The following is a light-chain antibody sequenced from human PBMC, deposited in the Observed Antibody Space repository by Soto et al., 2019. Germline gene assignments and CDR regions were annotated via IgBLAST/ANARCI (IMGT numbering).Light chain of an antibody. CDR3: SSYTSSNTLV. CDR2: EVS. CDR1: SSDVGGYNY. V-gene: IGLV2-14*01. Sequence: QSVLTQPASVSGSPGQSITISCTGTSSDVGGYNYVSWYQQHPGKAPKLMIYEVSNRPSGVSNRFSGSKSGNTASLTISGLQAEDEADYYCSSYTSSNTLVFGGGTTLTVL. J-gene: IGLJ3*02.